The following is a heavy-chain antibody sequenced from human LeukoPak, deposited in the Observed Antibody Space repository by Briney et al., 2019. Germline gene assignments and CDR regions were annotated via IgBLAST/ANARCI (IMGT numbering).Heavy chain of an antibody. J-gene: IGHJ4*02. V-gene: IGHV4-59*01. CDR1: GGSISSYY. D-gene: IGHD3-22*01. Sequence: SQTLSLTCAVSGGSISSYYWSWIRQPPGKGLEWIGYIYYSGSTNYNPSLKSRVTISVDTSKNQFSLKLSSVTAADTAVYYCAKGLSSGYHIFGYRGQGTLVTVSS. CDR2: IYYSGST. CDR3: AKGLSSGYHIFGY.